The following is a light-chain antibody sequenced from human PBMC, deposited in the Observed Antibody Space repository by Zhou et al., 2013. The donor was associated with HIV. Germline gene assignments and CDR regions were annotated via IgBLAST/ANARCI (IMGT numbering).Light chain of an antibody. CDR3: QQYDDVPPT. J-gene: IGKJ5*01. Sequence: DIQMTQSPSSLSASVGDRVTITCQASQDISNALNWYQQKPGKAPNLLIYAASTLETGVPSRFSGNGSGTDFTFTISSLQAEDIARYYCQQYDDVPPTFGQGTRLDI. CDR2: AAS. V-gene: IGKV1-33*01. CDR1: QDISNA.